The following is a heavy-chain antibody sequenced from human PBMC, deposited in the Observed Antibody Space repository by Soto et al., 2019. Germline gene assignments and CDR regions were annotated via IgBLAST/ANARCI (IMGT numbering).Heavy chain of an antibody. V-gene: IGHV3-23*01. CDR3: ARGGITIFGVVDH. D-gene: IGHD3-3*01. CDR2: ISASGGST. J-gene: IGHJ4*02. Sequence: EVQLLESGGGLVQPGGSLRLSCAASGFTFSSYAMSWVRQAPGKGLEWVSAISASGGSTFYVDSLKGRFTISRDNSKNTLYLQMNTLRAEDTAVYFCARGGITIFGVVDHWGQGTPVTVSS. CDR1: GFTFSSYA.